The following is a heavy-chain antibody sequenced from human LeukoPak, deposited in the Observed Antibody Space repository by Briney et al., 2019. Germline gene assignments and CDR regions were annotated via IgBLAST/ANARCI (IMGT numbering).Heavy chain of an antibody. CDR1: GFTVSTTY. Sequence: GGSLRLSCAASGFTVSTTYMSWVRQAPGKGLEWVSVIYSGGSTYYADSVQGRFTISRDNSKNTLYLQMNSLRVEDTAVYYCAKQFGHCSGASCYPEYFEHWGQGTLVTVSS. J-gene: IGHJ1*01. CDR3: AKQFGHCSGASCYPEYFEH. CDR2: IYSGGST. D-gene: IGHD2-2*01. V-gene: IGHV3-53*01.